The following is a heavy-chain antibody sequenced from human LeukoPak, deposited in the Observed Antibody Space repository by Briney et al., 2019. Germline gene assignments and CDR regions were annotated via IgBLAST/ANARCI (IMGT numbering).Heavy chain of an antibody. CDR2: ISWDGGST. CDR3: AKDHYYGSGSYSRWVYFAY. D-gene: IGHD3-10*01. CDR1: GFTFDDNT. V-gene: IGHV3-43*01. Sequence: GGSRRLSCAADGFTFDDNTMHCVRQAPGKGLEWVSLISWDGGSTYYADSVKGRFTISRDNSKTSLYLQMNSLRTEDTALYFCAKDHYYGSGSYSRWVYFAYWGQGTLVTVSS. J-gene: IGHJ4*02.